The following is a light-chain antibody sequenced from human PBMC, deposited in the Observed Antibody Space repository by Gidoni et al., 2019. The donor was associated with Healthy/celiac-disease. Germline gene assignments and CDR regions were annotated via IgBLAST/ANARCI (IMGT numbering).Light chain of an antibody. J-gene: IGKJ3*01. CDR3: QQSYSTPIT. Sequence: DLHMTQSPSSLSASVGDRVTITCRASQSISSYLNWYQQKPGKAPKLLSYAASSLQSGVPSRFSGSGSGTDFTLTISSLQPEDFATYYCQQSYSTPITFGPGTKVDIK. V-gene: IGKV1-39*01. CDR2: AAS. CDR1: QSISSY.